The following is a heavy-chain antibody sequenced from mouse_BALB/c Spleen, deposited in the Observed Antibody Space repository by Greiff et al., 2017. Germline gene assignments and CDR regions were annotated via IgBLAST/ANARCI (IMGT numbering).Heavy chain of an antibody. J-gene: IGHJ3*01. CDR2: ISCYNGAT. D-gene: IGHD1-1*01. CDR1: GYSFTGYY. V-gene: IGHV1S34*01. Sequence: LVKPGASVKISCKASGYSFTGYYMHWVKQSPGQGLEWIGYISCYNGATSYNQKFKGKATFTVDTSSSTAYMQFNSLTSEDSAVYYCARSSITAVGGEAYWGQGTLVTVSA. CDR3: ARSSITAVGGEAY.